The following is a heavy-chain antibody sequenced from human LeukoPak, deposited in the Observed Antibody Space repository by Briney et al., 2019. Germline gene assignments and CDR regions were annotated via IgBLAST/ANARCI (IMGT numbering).Heavy chain of an antibody. J-gene: IGHJ4*02. D-gene: IGHD1-26*01. CDR1: QFTFRNYE. V-gene: IGHV3-48*03. CDR3: AREGIVGATRVTDS. CDR2: TGSSTI. Sequence: GGSLRLSCTTSQFTFRNYEVNWVRQAPGKGLEWISFTGSSTIQYADSVTGRFTISRDNAKNSLYLQMNSLRVEDTAVYYCAREGIVGATRVTDSWGQGTLVTVSS.